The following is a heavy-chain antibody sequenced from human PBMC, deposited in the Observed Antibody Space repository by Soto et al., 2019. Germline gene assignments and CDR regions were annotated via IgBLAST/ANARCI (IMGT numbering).Heavy chain of an antibody. CDR3: ARDGAGGAHFDF. CDR2: MSGVGGST. J-gene: IGHJ4*02. Sequence: EVQLLESGGGLVQPGGSLRLSCAASGFTFNRFAMSWVRQAPGKGLEWVSSMSGVGGSTNYADAVKGRFTISRDTSKNWLFVKMSSRRAEDAAVYCCARDGAGGAHFDFWAQGTRVT. V-gene: IGHV3-23*01. D-gene: IGHD1-26*01. CDR1: GFTFNRFA.